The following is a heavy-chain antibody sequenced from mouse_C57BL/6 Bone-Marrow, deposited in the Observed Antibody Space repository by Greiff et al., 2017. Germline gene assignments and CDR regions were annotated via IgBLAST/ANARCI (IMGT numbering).Heavy chain of an antibody. Sequence: QVQLQQSGSELRSPGSSVKLSCKDFDSAVFPIAYMSWVRQKPGHGFEWIGGILPSIGRTIYGEKFEDKATLDADTLSNTAYMELISLTSEASAVYYGASGGGYWNWAMDDWGKGTTVTVSS. J-gene: IGHJ4*01. CDR2: ILPSIGRT. CDR1: DSAVFPIAY. CDR3: ASGGGYWNWAMDD. D-gene: IGHD2-3*01. V-gene: IGHV15-2*01.